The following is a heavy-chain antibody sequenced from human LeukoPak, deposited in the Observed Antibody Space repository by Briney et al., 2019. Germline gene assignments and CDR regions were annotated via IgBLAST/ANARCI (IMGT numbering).Heavy chain of an antibody. V-gene: IGHV3-21*01. D-gene: IGHD6-6*01. CDR2: ISSSSSYI. J-gene: IGHJ4*02. CDR3: ARDPLYSSSSGPDY. Sequence: TGGSLRLPCAASGFTFSSYSMNWVRQAPGKGLEWVSSISSSSSYIYYADSVKGRFTISRDNAKNSLYLQMNSLRAEDTAVYYCARDPLYSSSSGPDYWGQGTLVTVSS. CDR1: GFTFSSYS.